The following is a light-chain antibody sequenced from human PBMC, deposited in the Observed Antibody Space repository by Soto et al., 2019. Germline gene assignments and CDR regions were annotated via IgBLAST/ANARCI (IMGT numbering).Light chain of an antibody. Sequence: EIVLTQSPATLSLSPGERATLSCRASQSVSSYLAWYQQKPGQAPRLLIYDASNRATGIPARFSGSGSGTGFTLPISSLEPEDFAVYYCQQRSNWPPTWTFGQGTKVEIK. CDR1: QSVSSY. CDR3: QQRSNWPPTWT. J-gene: IGKJ1*01. V-gene: IGKV3-11*01. CDR2: DAS.